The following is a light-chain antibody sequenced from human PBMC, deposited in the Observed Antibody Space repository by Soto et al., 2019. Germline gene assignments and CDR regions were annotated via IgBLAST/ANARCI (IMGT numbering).Light chain of an antibody. J-gene: IGKJ1*01. V-gene: IGKV3-11*01. CDR3: QQRRT. CDR2: DAS. CDR1: ESVSTY. Sequence: EIVLTQSPATLSLSPGERATLSCRASESVSTYLAWYQQKPGQAPRLLMYDASNRAPGIPARFSGSGSGTDFTLTISSLEPEDFAIYYCQQRRTFGQGTKVELK.